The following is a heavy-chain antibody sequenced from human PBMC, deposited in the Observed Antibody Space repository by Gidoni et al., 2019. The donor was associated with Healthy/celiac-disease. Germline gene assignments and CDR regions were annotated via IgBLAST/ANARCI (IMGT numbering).Heavy chain of an antibody. D-gene: IGHD6-19*01. V-gene: IGHV3-23*04. CDR2: ISCSGGST. CDR3: AKDPRYSSGWYNSFDP. CDR1: GFTFSSYA. Sequence: EVQLVESGGGLVQPGGSLRPSCAASGFTFSSYAMSWVRQAPGKGLEWVSAISCSGGSTYYADAVKGRFTISRDNSKNTLYLQMNSLRAEDTAVYYCAKDPRYSSGWYNSFDPWGQGTLVTVSS. J-gene: IGHJ5*02.